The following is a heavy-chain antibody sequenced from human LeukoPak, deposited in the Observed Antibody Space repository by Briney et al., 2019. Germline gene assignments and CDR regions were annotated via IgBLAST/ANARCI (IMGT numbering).Heavy chain of an antibody. CDR3: ARRSGWYLSTTLDY. J-gene: IGHJ4*02. CDR2: ISHGGRT. Sequence: SETLSLTCAVYGGSFSNYYWSWMCQPPGKGQEWVGEISHGGRTNYNPSLKSRVTISVDTSKNQFSLKLSSVTAADTAVYYCARRSGWYLSTTLDYWGQGTLVTVSS. V-gene: IGHV4-34*01. D-gene: IGHD6-19*01. CDR1: GGSFSNYY.